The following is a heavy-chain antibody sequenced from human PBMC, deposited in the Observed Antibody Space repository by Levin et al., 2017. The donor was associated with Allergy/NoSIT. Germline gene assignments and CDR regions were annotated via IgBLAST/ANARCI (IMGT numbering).Heavy chain of an antibody. CDR1: GFTFSNVW. CDR3: ATGFVSAFEI. V-gene: IGHV3-15*01. D-gene: IGHD3-10*01. J-gene: IGHJ3*02. CDR2: IKRKIEGGAT. Sequence: GESLKISCAASGFTFSNVWMTWVRQAPGKGLEWVGRIKRKIEGGATDYAAPVKGRFTISRDDLKTTLYLQMNSLTNEDTALYYCATGFVSAFEIWGQGTMVTVSS.